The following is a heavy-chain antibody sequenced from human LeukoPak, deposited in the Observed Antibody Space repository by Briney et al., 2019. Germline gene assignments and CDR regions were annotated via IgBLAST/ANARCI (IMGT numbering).Heavy chain of an antibody. V-gene: IGHV3-66*01. J-gene: IGHJ4*02. Sequence: GGSLRLSCAASGFTVSSNYMSWVRQAPGKGLEWVSVIYSGGSTYYADSVKGRFTISRDNSKNTLYLQMNSLRAEDTAVYYCAREMWDSYGYVDYWCQGTLVTVSS. D-gene: IGHD5-18*01. CDR1: GFTVSSNY. CDR2: IYSGGST. CDR3: AREMWDSYGYVDY.